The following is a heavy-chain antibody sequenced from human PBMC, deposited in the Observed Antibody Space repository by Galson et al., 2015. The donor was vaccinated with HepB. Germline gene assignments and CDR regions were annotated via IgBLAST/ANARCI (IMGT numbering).Heavy chain of an antibody. CDR3: ARGAVVVAVGATENNWFDP. V-gene: IGHV1-18*01. J-gene: IGHJ5*02. CDR2: ISPHNRYT. Sequence: SVKVSCKAAGYSFSSYSITWVRQAPGQGLEWVGWISPHNRYTNYAQNFQGRVTMTTDTSTNPAHMELRSLRSDDTAIYYCARGAVVVAVGATENNWFDPWGRGTLVTVSS. D-gene: IGHD2-15*01. CDR1: GYSFSSYS.